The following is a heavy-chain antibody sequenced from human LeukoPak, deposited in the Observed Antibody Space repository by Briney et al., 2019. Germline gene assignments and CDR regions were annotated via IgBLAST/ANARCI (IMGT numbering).Heavy chain of an antibody. CDR1: DGSISNFF. CDR3: AREVPGNRDAGGYSGATFDY. Sequence: SETLSLTCTVSDGSISNFFGDWIRQPAGKGLEWIGRIYSSGSTNYNPSLKARVTMSVDTTRNQFSLNLSSVTAADTAVYYCAREVPGNRDAGGYSGATFDYWGQGILVTVSS. CDR2: IYSSGST. V-gene: IGHV4-4*07. D-gene: IGHD3-22*01. J-gene: IGHJ4*02.